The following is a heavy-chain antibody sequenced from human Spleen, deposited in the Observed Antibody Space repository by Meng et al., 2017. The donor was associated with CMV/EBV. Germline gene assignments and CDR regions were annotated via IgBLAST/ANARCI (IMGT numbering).Heavy chain of an antibody. Sequence: GESLKISCAASGFTVSSNYMSWVRQAPGKGLEWVSAISGSGGSTYYADSVKGRFTISRDNSKNTLSLQMNSLRAEDTAIYYCAKAVLATCSGVFCYHFDYWSQGTLVTVSS. CDR2: ISGSGGST. CDR3: AKAVLATCSGVFCYHFDY. J-gene: IGHJ4*02. D-gene: IGHD2-15*01. CDR1: GFTVSSNY. V-gene: IGHV3-23*01.